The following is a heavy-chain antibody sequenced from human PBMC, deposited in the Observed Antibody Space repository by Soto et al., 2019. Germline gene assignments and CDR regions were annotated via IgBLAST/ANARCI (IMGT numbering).Heavy chain of an antibody. J-gene: IGHJ4*02. Sequence: GGSLRLSCAASGFTFSSYAMHWVRQAPGKGLEWVAVISYDGSNKYYADSVKGRFTISRDNSKNTLYLQMNSLRAEDTAVYYCARDGTHSTIFGYGDYWGKGNLVTVSS. V-gene: IGHV3-30-3*01. D-gene: IGHD3-3*01. CDR3: ARDGTHSTIFGYGDY. CDR2: ISYDGSNK. CDR1: GFTFSSYA.